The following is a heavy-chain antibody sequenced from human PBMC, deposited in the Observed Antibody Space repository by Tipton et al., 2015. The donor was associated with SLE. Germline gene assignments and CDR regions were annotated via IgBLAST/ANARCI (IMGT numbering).Heavy chain of an antibody. CDR2: ISSSSLYK. CDR3: ARDKAAGTGGYYGMDV. D-gene: IGHD6-13*01. Sequence: GSLRLSCAASGFMFDTYTINWVRQAPGKGLEWVSSISSSSLYKDYADSVKGRFTISRDNAKNFLFLQMNSLRAEDTGIYYCARDKAAGTGGYYGMDVWGPGTTVTVSS. CDR1: GFMFDTYT. V-gene: IGHV3-21*03. J-gene: IGHJ6*02.